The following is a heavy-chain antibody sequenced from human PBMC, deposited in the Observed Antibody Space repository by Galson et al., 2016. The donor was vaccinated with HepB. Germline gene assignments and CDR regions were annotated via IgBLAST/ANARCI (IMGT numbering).Heavy chain of an antibody. CDR2: INHSGGT. CDR1: GGSFSGYY. V-gene: IGHV4-34*01. Sequence: SETLSLTCDVDGGSFSGYYWSWIRQPPGKGLEWIGEINHSGGTNYNPSLKGRVTILLDTSKNQYSLNLTSVTAADTAVYYCAGGPSLVAVGAATIVSGNWYFDLWGRGTLVSVSS. D-gene: IGHD2-15*01. CDR3: AGGPSLVAVGAATIVSGNWYFDL. J-gene: IGHJ2*01.